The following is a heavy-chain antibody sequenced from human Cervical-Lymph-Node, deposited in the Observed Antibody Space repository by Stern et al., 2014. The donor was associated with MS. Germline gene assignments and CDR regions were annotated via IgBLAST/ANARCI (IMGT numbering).Heavy chain of an antibody. CDR1: GFTFTSSA. CDR3: AADPRYYYDSSGFPY. D-gene: IGHD3-22*01. V-gene: IGHV1-58*01. J-gene: IGHJ4*02. CDR2: IVPGSGNT. Sequence: QLVESGPEVKKPGTSVKVSCKASGFTFTSSAVQWVRQARGQRLEWVGWIVPGSGNTNYAQKFQERVTIARDMCTSTAYMELSSMRSEDAAVYYCAADPRYYYDSSGFPYWGQGTLVTVSS.